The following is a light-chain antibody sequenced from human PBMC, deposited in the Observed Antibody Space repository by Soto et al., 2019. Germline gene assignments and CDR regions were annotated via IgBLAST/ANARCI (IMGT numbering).Light chain of an antibody. Sequence: DIVMTQSPLSLPVTPGEPASISCRSSQSLLHSNGYNYLDWYLQKPGQSPQLLIYLGSNRASGVPDRFRGSGSGTDFTLKISRVEAEDLGVYYCMQALQTPITFGPGTKVDIK. CDR1: QSLLHSNGYNY. V-gene: IGKV2-28*01. J-gene: IGKJ3*01. CDR2: LGS. CDR3: MQALQTPIT.